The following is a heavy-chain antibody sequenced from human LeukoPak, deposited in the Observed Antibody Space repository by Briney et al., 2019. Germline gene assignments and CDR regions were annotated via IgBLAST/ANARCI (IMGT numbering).Heavy chain of an antibody. D-gene: IGHD6-13*01. V-gene: IGHV3-23*01. Sequence: GGSLRLSCAASGFTFSSYAMRWVRQAPGKGLEWVSSISGSGGSIYYADSVKGRFTISRDNSKSTLYLQMNSLRAEDTAIYYCAKEAVAAAGPFDYWGQGTLVTVSS. CDR2: ISGSGGSI. CDR3: AKEAVAAAGPFDY. J-gene: IGHJ4*02. CDR1: GFTFSSYA.